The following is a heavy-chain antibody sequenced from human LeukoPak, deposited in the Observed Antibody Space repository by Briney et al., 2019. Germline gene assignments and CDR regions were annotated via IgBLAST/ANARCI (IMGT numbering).Heavy chain of an antibody. CDR2: MNPNSGNT. V-gene: IGHV1-8*03. Sequence: RRASVKVSCKASGYTFTSYGISWVRQATGQGLEWMGWMNPNSGNTGYAQKFQGRVTITRNTSISTAYMELSSLRSEDTAVYYCARECRITGTTLWFDPWGQGTLVTVSS. CDR1: GYTFTSYG. J-gene: IGHJ5*02. CDR3: ARECRITGTTLWFDP. D-gene: IGHD1-7*01.